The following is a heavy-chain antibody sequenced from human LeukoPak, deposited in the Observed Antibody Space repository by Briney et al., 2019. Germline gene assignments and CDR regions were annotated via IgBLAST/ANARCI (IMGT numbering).Heavy chain of an antibody. CDR2: IYYSGST. Sequence: SETLSLTCTVSGGSISSYYWSWIRQPPGKGLEWIGYIYYSGSTNYNPSLKSRVTISVDTSKNQFSLKLSSVTAAGTAVYYCARAHATMVRGVIIPGYFDYWGQGTLVTVSS. J-gene: IGHJ4*02. D-gene: IGHD3-10*01. CDR1: GGSISSYY. CDR3: ARAHATMVRGVIIPGYFDY. V-gene: IGHV4-59*01.